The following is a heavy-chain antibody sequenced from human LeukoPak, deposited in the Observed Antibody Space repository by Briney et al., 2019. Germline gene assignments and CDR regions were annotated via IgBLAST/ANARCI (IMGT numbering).Heavy chain of an antibody. CDR3: AKDPGGYGDYLDY. V-gene: IGHV3-23*01. D-gene: IGHD4-17*01. J-gene: IGHJ4*02. Sequence: PGGSLRLCCAASGFTFSSYAMSWVRQAAGRGLEWVSAISGSGGSTSYADSVKGRFTTSRDNSKKTLYLQMKSLRAEDTAVYYCAKDPGGYGDYLDYWGQGTLVTVSS. CDR2: ISGSGGST. CDR1: GFTFSSYA.